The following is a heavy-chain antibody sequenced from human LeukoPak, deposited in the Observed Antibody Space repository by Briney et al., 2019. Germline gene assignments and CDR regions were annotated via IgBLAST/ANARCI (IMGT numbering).Heavy chain of an antibody. CDR1: GFTLSNYD. CDR3: ARGSGRPNWFDP. V-gene: IGHV3-23*01. Sequence: GGSLRLSCADSGFTLSNYDMSWVRQAPGKGLEWVSAISGSGGTTYYADSVKGRFTISRDNSKNTLYLQMNSLRAEDTAVYYCARGSGRPNWFDPWGQGTLVIVSS. D-gene: IGHD3-10*01. CDR2: ISGSGGTT. J-gene: IGHJ5*02.